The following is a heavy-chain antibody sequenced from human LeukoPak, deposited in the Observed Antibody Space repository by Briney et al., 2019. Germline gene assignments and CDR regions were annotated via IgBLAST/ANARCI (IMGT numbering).Heavy chain of an antibody. J-gene: IGHJ4*02. D-gene: IGHD5-24*01. CDR1: GFTFSSYG. CDR2: IWYDGSNK. CDR3: AKESDGYTHFDY. Sequence: GGSLRLSCAASGFTFSSYGMHWVRQAPGKGLEWVAVIWYDGSNKYYADSVKGRFTISRDNSKNTLYLQMNSLRAEDTAVYYCAKESDGYTHFDYWGQRTLVTVSS. V-gene: IGHV3-33*06.